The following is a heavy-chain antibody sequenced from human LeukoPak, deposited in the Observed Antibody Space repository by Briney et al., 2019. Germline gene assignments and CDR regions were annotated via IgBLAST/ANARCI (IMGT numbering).Heavy chain of an antibody. Sequence: GGPLRLFCAASGFAFYDYGMSWLPHSPGKGLEWVCGFYWCWWSRGYADSVKRRFTIYRDNAKNSVSLKMHTLRPEDGALFYCATSRWETGYWGQGTLVTVYS. CDR2: FYWCWWSR. CDR3: ATSRWETGY. J-gene: IGHJ4*02. CDR1: GFAFYDYG. D-gene: IGHD1-26*01. V-gene: IGHV3-20*04.